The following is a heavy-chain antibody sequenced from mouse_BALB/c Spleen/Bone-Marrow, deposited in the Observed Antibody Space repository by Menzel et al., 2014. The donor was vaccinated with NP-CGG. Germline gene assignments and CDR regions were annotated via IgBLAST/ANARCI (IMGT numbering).Heavy chain of an antibody. J-gene: IGHJ2*01. D-gene: IGHD1-1*01. V-gene: IGHV1-80*01. CDR3: ARMGDYSYYFDY. CDR1: GYAFSSYW. CDR2: IYPGDGDT. Sequence: VQLQQSGAELVRPGSSVKISCKASGYAFSSYWMNWVKQRPGQGLEWIGQIYPGDGDTNYNGKFKGKATLTADKSSSTAYIQLSSLTPEDSAVYFCARMGDYSYYFDYWGQGTTLTVSS.